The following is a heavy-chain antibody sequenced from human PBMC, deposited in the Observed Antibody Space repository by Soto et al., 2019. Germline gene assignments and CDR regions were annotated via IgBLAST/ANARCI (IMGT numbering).Heavy chain of an antibody. CDR3: AKLRYFDWSSYNWFEY. CDR1: GFTFSSYA. CDR2: ISGSGATT. Sequence: HPGGSLRLSCAASGFTFSSYAMTWVRQAPGKGLEWVSGISGSGATTSYADSVKGRFTVSRDNSKNTLYLQMNSLRVEDTAVYYCAKLRYFDWSSYNWFEYWGLGTMVTVSS. V-gene: IGHV3-23*01. D-gene: IGHD3-9*01. J-gene: IGHJ5*01.